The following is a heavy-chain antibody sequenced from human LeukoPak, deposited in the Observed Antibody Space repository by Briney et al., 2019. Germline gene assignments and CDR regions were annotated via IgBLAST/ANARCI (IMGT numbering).Heavy chain of an antibody. D-gene: IGHD3-22*01. V-gene: IGHV1-69*04. CDR3: ASGGHYYDSSGLGY. CDR1: GGTVSSYA. Sequence: SVKFSCKASGGTVSSYAISWGRQAPGQGLEWRGRIIPILGIANYAQKLQGRVTITADKSTSTAYMELSSLRSENTAVYYCASGGHYYDSSGLGYWGPGTLVTVSS. CDR2: IIPILGIA. J-gene: IGHJ4*02.